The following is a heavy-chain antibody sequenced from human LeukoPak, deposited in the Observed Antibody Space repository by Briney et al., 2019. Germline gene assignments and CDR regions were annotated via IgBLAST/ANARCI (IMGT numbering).Heavy chain of an antibody. V-gene: IGHV4-34*01. Sequence: SETLSLTCAVSVGSFSGYYWSWIRQPPGKGLEWIGEINHSGSTNYNPSLKSRVTILVDTSKNQFSLKLSSVTAADTAGDYCAREGVVGAYGHFDYWGQGTLVTVSS. CDR1: VGSFSGYY. J-gene: IGHJ4*02. D-gene: IGHD2-15*01. CDR3: AREGVVGAYGHFDY. CDR2: INHSGST.